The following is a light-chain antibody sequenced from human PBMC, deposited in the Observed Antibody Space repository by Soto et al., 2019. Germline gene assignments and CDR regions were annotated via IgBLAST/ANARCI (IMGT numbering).Light chain of an antibody. CDR1: QSVSGN. Sequence: EIVITQSPSSMSMSPGERATLSCRASQSVSGNLAWYQQKPGQAPRLLIFGASTRATGIPARFSVSGSGTDFTLTISSLEPEDFAVYYCQQRSNWTFGQGTKVDIK. J-gene: IGKJ1*01. V-gene: IGKV3-11*01. CDR2: GAS. CDR3: QQRSNWT.